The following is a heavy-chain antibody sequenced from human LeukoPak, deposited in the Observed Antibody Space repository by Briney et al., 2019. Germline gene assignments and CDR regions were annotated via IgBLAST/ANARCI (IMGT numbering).Heavy chain of an antibody. D-gene: IGHD6-6*01. Sequence: ASVKVSCKASGYTFTSYYMHWVRQAPGQGLEWMGIINPSGGSTNYAQKFQGRVTMTRDMSTSTVYMELSSLRSEDTAVYYCARESGLGSFFDYWGQGTLVTVSS. V-gene: IGHV1-46*01. J-gene: IGHJ4*02. CDR3: ARESGLGSFFDY. CDR1: GYTFTSYY. CDR2: INPSGGST.